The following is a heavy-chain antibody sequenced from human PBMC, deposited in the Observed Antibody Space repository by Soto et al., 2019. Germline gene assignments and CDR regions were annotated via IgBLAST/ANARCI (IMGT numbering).Heavy chain of an antibody. CDR3: ARGGIRLNYFYGMDV. D-gene: IGHD4-17*01. CDR2: INAGNGNT. V-gene: IGHV1-3*01. CDR1: GYTFTSYA. Sequence: EASVKVSCKASGYTFTSYAMHWVRQAPGQRLEWMGWINAGNGNTKYSQKFQGRVTITRDTSASTAYMELSSLRSEDTAVYYCARGGIRLNYFYGMDVWGQGTTVTVSS. J-gene: IGHJ6*02.